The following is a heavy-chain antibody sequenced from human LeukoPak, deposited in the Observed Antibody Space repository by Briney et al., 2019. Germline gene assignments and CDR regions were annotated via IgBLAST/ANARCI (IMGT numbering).Heavy chain of an antibody. CDR3: ATDRPGSSGYYLDY. Sequence: SETLSLTCTVSGGSISSGGYYWSWIRQHPGKGLEWIGYIYYSGSTYYNPSLKSRVTISVDTSKNQFSLKLSSVTAADTAVYYCATDRPGSSGYYLDYWGQGTLVTVSS. CDR1: GGSISSGGYY. D-gene: IGHD3-22*01. V-gene: IGHV4-31*03. CDR2: IYYSGST. J-gene: IGHJ4*02.